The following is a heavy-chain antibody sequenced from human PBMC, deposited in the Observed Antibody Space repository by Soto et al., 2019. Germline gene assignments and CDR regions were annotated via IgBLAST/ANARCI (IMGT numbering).Heavy chain of an antibody. CDR2: IDPSDCYT. V-gene: IGHV5-10-1*01. CDR3: AIQGKLCRGDSRFDHDGMAF. CDR1: GYSFTSYW. J-gene: IGHJ6*04. D-gene: IGHD2-21*02. Sequence: GESLKISCKGSGYSFTSYWISWVRQMPGKGLEGMGRIDPSDCYTNDSPSFQGHVTISADKSISTAYLQWSSVKASDTAMYYCAIQGKLCRGDSRFDHDGMAFWGRRTTVIGSS.